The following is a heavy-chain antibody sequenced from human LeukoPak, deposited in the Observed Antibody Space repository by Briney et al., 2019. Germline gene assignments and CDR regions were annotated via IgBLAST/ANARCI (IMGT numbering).Heavy chain of an antibody. CDR2: INPSSGST. J-gene: IGHJ3*02. Sequence: EASVKVSFKASGYTFTYYYLHWVRQAPGQGLEWMGIINPSSGSTTYAQKFQGRVTMTRDTSTSTVYMDLSSLRSEDTAVYYCARDHSSQGAFDIWGQGTMVTVSS. D-gene: IGHD2-2*01. CDR3: ARDHSSQGAFDI. CDR1: GYTFTYYY. V-gene: IGHV1-46*01.